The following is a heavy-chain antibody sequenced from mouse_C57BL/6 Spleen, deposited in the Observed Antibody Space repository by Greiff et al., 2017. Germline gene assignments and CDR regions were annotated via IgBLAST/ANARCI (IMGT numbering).Heavy chain of an antibody. CDR1: GYAFSSSW. CDR3: ARWMAHYGSGAMDY. D-gene: IGHD1-1*01. CDR2: IYPGDGDT. Sequence: QVQLKQSGPELVKPGASVKISCKASGYAFSSSWMNWVKQRPGKGLEWIGRIYPGDGDTNYNGKFKGKATLTADKSSSTAYMQLSSLTSEDSAVYFCARWMAHYGSGAMDYWGQGTSVTVSS. V-gene: IGHV1-82*01. J-gene: IGHJ4*01.